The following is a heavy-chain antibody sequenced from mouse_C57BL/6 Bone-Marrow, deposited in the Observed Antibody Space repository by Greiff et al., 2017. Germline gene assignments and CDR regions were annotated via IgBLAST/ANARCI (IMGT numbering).Heavy chain of an antibody. CDR3: ARGPIYYDYLDY. Sequence: VQLQQSGAELVKPGASVKMSCKASGYTFTTYPIEWMKQNHGKSLEWIGNFHPYNDDTKYNEKFKGKATLTVDQSSSTAYMQLNSLTSEDSAVYYCARGPIYYDYLDYWGQGTTLTVSS. D-gene: IGHD2-4*01. CDR1: GYTFTTYP. J-gene: IGHJ2*01. V-gene: IGHV1-47*01. CDR2: FHPYNDDT.